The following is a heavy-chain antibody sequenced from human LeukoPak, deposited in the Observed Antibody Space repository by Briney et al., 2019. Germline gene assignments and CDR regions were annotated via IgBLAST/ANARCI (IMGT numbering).Heavy chain of an antibody. J-gene: IGHJ4*02. CDR3: ARDRYYYDSSGYYYRRFDY. V-gene: IGHV4-59*01. CDR2: IYYSGST. D-gene: IGHD3-22*01. Sequence: SETLSLTCTVSGGSISSYYWSWIRQPPGKGLEWIGYIYYSGSTNYNPSLKSRVTISVDTSKNQFSLKLSSVTAADTAVYYCARDRYYYDSSGYYYRRFDYWGQGTLVTVSS. CDR1: GGSISSYY.